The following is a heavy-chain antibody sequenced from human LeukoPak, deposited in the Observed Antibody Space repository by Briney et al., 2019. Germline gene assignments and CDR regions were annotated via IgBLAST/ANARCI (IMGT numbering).Heavy chain of an antibody. Sequence: GGSLRLSCEASGFTFSNYWMSWVRQAPGKGLEWVANMKQDGTETYYVPPVKGRFTISRDNAKNSLYLQMSSLRAEDTAVYYCAISDGTYWGQGTLVTVSS. CDR3: AISDGTY. V-gene: IGHV3-7*03. CDR1: GFTFSNYW. CDR2: MKQDGTET. J-gene: IGHJ4*02.